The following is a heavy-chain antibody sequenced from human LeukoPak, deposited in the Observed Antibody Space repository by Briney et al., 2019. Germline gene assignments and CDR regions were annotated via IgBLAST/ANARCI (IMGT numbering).Heavy chain of an antibody. CDR3: ARDAVLRNIAAAGYFDN. J-gene: IGHJ4*02. CDR2: ISGSGGST. D-gene: IGHD6-13*01. Sequence: GGSLRLSCAASGFTFSSYAMSWVRQAPGKGLEWVSAISGSGGSTYYADSVKGRFTISRDNAKDSLYLQMNSLRAEDTALFYCARDAVLRNIAAAGYFDNWGQGTLVTVSS. V-gene: IGHV3-23*01. CDR1: GFTFSSYA.